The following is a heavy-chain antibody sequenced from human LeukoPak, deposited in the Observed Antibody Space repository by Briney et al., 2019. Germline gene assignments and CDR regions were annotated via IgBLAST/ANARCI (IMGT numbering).Heavy chain of an antibody. CDR2: FDPEDGET. CDR3: ATVPYYYDSSGYPFDY. D-gene: IGHD3-22*01. CDR1: GYTLTELS. J-gene: IGHJ4*02. V-gene: IGHV1-24*01. Sequence: ASVKVSCKVSGYTLTELSMHWVRQAPGKGLEWMGGFDPEDGETIYAPKFQGRVTMTEDTSTDTAYMELSSLRSEDTAVYYCATVPYYYDSSGYPFDYWGQGTLVTVSS.